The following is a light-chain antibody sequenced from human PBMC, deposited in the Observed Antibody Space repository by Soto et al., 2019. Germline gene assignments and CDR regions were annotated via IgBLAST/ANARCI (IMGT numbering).Light chain of an antibody. CDR1: ESVNSN. Sequence: EIVMTQSPATLSVSPGEGATLSCRASESVNSNLAWFQQKPGQPPKLLISGASTRAAGVPARFSGSGSGTEFTLTISSLQSEDFAVYHCQQYFNWRLFGQGTKVEVK. J-gene: IGKJ1*01. CDR2: GAS. CDR3: QQYFNWRL. V-gene: IGKV3-15*01.